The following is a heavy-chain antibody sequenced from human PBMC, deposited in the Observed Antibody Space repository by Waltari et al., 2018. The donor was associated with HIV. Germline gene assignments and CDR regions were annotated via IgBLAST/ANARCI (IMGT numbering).Heavy chain of an antibody. CDR3: ARVTTVTGDSYFYYGMDV. J-gene: IGHJ6*02. CDR2: INPNSGGT. Sequence: VKVSCKASGYAFTGYYLHWVRQAPGQGLEWMGRINPNSGGTNYAQKFQARVTMTRDTSIGAAYMELSSLRPNDTAVYYCARVTTVTGDSYFYYGMDVWGQGTTVTVSS. CDR1: GYAFTGYY. D-gene: IGHD4-17*01. V-gene: IGHV1-2*06.